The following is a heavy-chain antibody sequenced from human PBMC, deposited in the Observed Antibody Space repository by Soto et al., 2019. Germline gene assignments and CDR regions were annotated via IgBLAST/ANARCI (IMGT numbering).Heavy chain of an antibody. D-gene: IGHD3-9*01. J-gene: IGHJ4*02. Sequence: DSGAELVKAAPTLRLDCTFRGFPLRPNGVGVCWXRQPPGEALEWLALTLWNADTRYAPTLKARLALTKETSKNQVDLTMTNMDPVDTDTYYCAYSSFALRQFHWLLNRFDHRGQGALVTVSS. V-gene: IGHV2-5*01. CDR2: TLWNADT. CDR1: GFPLRPNGVG. CDR3: AYSSFALRQFHWLLNRFDH.